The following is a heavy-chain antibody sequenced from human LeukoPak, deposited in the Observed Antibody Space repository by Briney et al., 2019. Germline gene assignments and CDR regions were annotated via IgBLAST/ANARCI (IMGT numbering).Heavy chain of an antibody. V-gene: IGHV4-59*01. Sequence: ASETLSLTCTVSGGSISSYFWNWIRQPPGKGLEWIGYIYYSGSTNYNPSFKSRVTISLDTSKNQFSLKVNSVTAADTAVYYCARRSVVGARTFYFDYWGQGILVTVSS. D-gene: IGHD2-15*01. J-gene: IGHJ4*02. CDR2: IYYSGST. CDR3: ARRSVVGARTFYFDY. CDR1: GGSISSYF.